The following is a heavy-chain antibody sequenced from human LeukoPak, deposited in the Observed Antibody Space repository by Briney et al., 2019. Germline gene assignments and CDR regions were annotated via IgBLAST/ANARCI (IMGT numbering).Heavy chain of an antibody. CDR1: GFTFSNYN. CDR2: ISSSSNII. Sequence: GGSLRLSCAASGFTFSNYNMNWVRQPPGKGLQWVSYISSSSNIIYYADSVKGRFTISRDNDKNSLFLQMNSLRAEDTAVYYCARDFAREFTIDYWGQGTLVTVSS. D-gene: IGHD3-10*01. J-gene: IGHJ4*02. CDR3: ARDFAREFTIDY. V-gene: IGHV3-48*01.